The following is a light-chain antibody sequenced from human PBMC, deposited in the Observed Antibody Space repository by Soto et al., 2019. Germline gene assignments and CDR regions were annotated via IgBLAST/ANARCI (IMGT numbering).Light chain of an antibody. CDR2: AAS. Sequence: DVRMTQSPSSLSASVGDSVTITCRASQSISTYLNWYQQKPGRAPKVVIYAASNLQSGVPSRLSGSGSGTDFTLTIRGLQPGDSATYFCQQSFGITWTFGQGTKVEIK. CDR1: QSISTY. J-gene: IGKJ1*01. CDR3: QQSFGITWT. V-gene: IGKV1-39*01.